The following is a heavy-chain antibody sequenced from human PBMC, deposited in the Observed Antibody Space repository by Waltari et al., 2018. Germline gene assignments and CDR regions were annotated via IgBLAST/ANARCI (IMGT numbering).Heavy chain of an antibody. CDR2: IIPIFGTA. V-gene: IGHV1-69*13. D-gene: IGHD6-13*01. Sequence: QVQLVQSGAEVKKPGSSVKVSCTASGGTFSSYAISRVRQTPGQGLEWMGGIIPIFGTANYAQKFQGRVTITADESTSTAYMELSSLRSEDTAVYYCARKVGQQSYYGMDVWGQGTTVTVSS. J-gene: IGHJ6*02. CDR1: GGTFSSYA. CDR3: ARKVGQQSYYGMDV.